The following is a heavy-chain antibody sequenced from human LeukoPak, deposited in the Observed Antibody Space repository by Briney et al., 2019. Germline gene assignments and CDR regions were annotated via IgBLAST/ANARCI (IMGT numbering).Heavy chain of an antibody. Sequence: GGSLRLSCAASGFTFSSYGMHWVRQAPGKGLEWVAFIRYDGSNKYYADSVKGRFTISRDNSKNTLYLQMNSLRAEDTAVYYCAGEEVPAATFDYWGQGTLVTVSS. V-gene: IGHV3-30*02. CDR3: AGEEVPAATFDY. J-gene: IGHJ4*02. D-gene: IGHD2-2*01. CDR1: GFTFSSYG. CDR2: IRYDGSNK.